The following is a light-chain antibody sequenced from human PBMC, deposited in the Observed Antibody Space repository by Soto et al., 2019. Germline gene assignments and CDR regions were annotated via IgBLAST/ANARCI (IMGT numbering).Light chain of an antibody. CDR2: SAS. J-gene: IGKJ5*01. CDR3: RQLNSYPIT. V-gene: IGKV1-9*01. CDR1: QGVSSY. Sequence: DIQLTQSPSFLSASVGDRVTITCRASQGVSSYLAWYQQKPGKAPKLLIHSASTLQSGVPSRFSGRGSGAEFTLTVSSLQPEDFATYYCRQLNSYPITFGQGTRLEIK.